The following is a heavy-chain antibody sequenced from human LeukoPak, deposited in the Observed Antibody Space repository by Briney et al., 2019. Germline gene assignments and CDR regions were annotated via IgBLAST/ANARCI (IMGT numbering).Heavy chain of an antibody. CDR2: ISGSGGST. J-gene: IGHJ6*02. CDR3: AKDGDVVVPKNFFYYYGMDV. V-gene: IGHV3-23*01. Sequence: GGSLRLSCAASGFTFSSYAMSWVRQAPGKGLEWVSAISGSGGSTYYADSVKGQFTISRDYSKNTLFLQMNSLRAEDTAVYYCAKDGDVVVPKNFFYYYGMDVWGRGTTVTVSS. D-gene: IGHD2-15*01. CDR1: GFTFSSYA.